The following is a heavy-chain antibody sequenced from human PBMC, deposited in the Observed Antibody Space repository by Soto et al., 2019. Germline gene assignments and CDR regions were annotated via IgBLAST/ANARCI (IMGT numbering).Heavy chain of an antibody. J-gene: IGHJ6*02. CDR1: GGTFSSYA. Sequence: SVKVSCKASGGTFSSYAISWVRQAPGQGLEWMGGIIPIFGTANYAQKFQGRVTITADESTSTAYMELSSLRSEDTAVYYCARAWGYSSSWYTLRYGMDVWGQGTTVTVSS. CDR2: IIPIFGTA. D-gene: IGHD6-13*01. V-gene: IGHV1-69*13. CDR3: ARAWGYSSSWYTLRYGMDV.